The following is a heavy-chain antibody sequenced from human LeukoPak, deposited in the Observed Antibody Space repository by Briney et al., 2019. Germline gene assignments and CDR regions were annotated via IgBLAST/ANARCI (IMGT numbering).Heavy chain of an antibody. CDR3: ARGPVSSSGFFAY. Sequence: GGSLRLSCAASGFTFSSYSMNWVRQAPGKGLEWVSSISSSSSYIYYADSVKGRFTISRDNAKNSLYLQMNSLRAEDTAVYYCARGPVSSSGFFAYWGQGTLVTVSS. CDR1: GFTFSSYS. V-gene: IGHV3-21*01. CDR2: ISSSSSYI. D-gene: IGHD6-19*01. J-gene: IGHJ4*02.